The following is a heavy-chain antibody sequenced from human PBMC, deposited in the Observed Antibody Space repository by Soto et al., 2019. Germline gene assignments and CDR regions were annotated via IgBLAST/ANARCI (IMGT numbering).Heavy chain of an antibody. J-gene: IGHJ4*02. CDR1: GFTFSSYG. CDR3: AKDVKWEPRAYFHY. CDR2: ISYDGSNK. V-gene: IGHV3-30*18. D-gene: IGHD1-26*01. Sequence: QVQLVESGGGVVQPGRSLRLSCAASGFTFSSYGMHWVRQAPGKGLEWVAVISYDGSNKYYADSVKGRFTISRDNSKNTLYLQMNSLRAEDTAVYYCAKDVKWEPRAYFHYWGQGTLVTVSS.